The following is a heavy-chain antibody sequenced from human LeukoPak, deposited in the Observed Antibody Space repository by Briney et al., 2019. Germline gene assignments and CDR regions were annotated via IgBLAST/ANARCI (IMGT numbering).Heavy chain of an antibody. Sequence: GGSLRLSCAASGFTFASYAMSWVRQAPGKGLEWVSAIGGGGGDTFYADSVKGRFTLSRDNSKNTLYLQMGGLRAEDTAVYYCGSHFGVGYYFDSWGQGTLVTVSS. D-gene: IGHD3-3*01. V-gene: IGHV3-23*01. CDR3: GSHFGVGYYFDS. CDR2: IGGGGGDT. CDR1: GFTFASYA. J-gene: IGHJ4*02.